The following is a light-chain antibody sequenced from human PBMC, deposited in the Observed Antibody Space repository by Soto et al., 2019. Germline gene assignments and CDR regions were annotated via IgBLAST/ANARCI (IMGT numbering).Light chain of an antibody. CDR2: EGS. CDR3: CSYAGSRTFV. CDR1: SSDVGAYNL. J-gene: IGLJ2*01. Sequence: QSVLTQPASVSGSPEQSITISCTGTSSDVGAYNLVSWYQQHPGKAPRLIIYEGSKRPSGISHRFSGSKFDNTASLTISGLRAEDEAHYHCCSYAGSRTFVFGGGTKLTVL. V-gene: IGLV2-23*01.